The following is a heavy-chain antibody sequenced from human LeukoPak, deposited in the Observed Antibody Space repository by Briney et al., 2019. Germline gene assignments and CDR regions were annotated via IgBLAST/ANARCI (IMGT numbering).Heavy chain of an antibody. J-gene: IGHJ4*02. CDR1: GYTFTSYD. V-gene: IGHV1-8*03. D-gene: IGHD3-3*01. Sequence: ASVKVSCKASGYTFTSYDIDWVRQATGQGLEWMGWMNPNSGNTGYAQKFQGRVTITRNTSISTAYMELSSLRSEDTAVYYCARDLKGILELDYYFDYWGQGTLVTVSS. CDR2: MNPNSGNT. CDR3: ARDLKGILELDYYFDY.